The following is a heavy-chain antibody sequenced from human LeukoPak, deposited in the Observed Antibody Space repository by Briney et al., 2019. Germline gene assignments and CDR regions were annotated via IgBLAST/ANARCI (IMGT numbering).Heavy chain of an antibody. Sequence: GGSLRHSCAASGFTFSSYAMRCVRQPPGKGLECVSAISGIGGKTYYADSVKGRFTISRDNSKNTLYLQMNSLRAEDTAVYYCARGVNTDYWGQGTLVTVSS. J-gene: IGHJ4*02. CDR3: ARGVNTDY. D-gene: IGHD1/OR15-1a*01. V-gene: IGHV3-23*01. CDR2: ISGIGGKT. CDR1: GFTFSSYA.